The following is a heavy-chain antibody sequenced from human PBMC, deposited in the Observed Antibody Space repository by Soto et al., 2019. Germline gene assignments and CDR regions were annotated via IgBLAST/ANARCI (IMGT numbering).Heavy chain of an antibody. D-gene: IGHD3-10*01. Sequence: EVQLLESGGGLVQPGGSLRLSCAASGFTFSIYAMTWVRQAPGKGLEWVSGISGSGTSTYYADSVKGRFTISRDNSKSTRYLEMNSLRAEDTAVYYCAKDRVSVRHHYFDYWGQGTLVTVSS. CDR2: ISGSGTST. J-gene: IGHJ4*02. CDR1: GFTFSIYA. V-gene: IGHV3-23*01. CDR3: AKDRVSVRHHYFDY.